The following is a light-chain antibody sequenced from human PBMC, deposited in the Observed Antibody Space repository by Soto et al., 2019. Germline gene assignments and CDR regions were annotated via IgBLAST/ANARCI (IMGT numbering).Light chain of an antibody. CDR2: AAS. J-gene: IGKJ4*01. CDR3: LQDYNYPLT. Sequence: AIQMTQYPSSMSASVGDRVTITCRASQGIRNDLGWYQQKPGKAPKLLIYAASSLQSGVPSRFSGSGSGTDFTLTISSLQPEDFATYYCLQDYNYPLTFGGGTKVEIK. CDR1: QGIRND. V-gene: IGKV1-6*01.